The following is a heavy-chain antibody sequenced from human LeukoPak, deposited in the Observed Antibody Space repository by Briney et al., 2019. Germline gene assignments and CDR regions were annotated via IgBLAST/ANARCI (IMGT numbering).Heavy chain of an antibody. V-gene: IGHV3-72*01. CDR3: ARVSTTVAGSDYLDY. CDR1: GFSFSDHF. D-gene: IGHD6-19*01. CDR2: IRKRPNSYTT. Sequence: GGSLRLSCAASGFSFSDHFMDWVRQAPGKGLEWVGRIRKRPNSYTTEYAASVQGRFAISRDDSKNSLYLQMNSLKTEDTAVYYCARVSTTVAGSDYLDYWGQGTQVTISS. J-gene: IGHJ4*02.